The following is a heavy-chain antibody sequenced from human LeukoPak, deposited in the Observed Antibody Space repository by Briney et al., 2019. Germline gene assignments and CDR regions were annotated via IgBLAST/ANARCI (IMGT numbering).Heavy chain of an antibody. CDR3: ARGAMAGPFDY. V-gene: IGHV3-48*03. CDR1: GFTFSSYE. Sequence: GGSLRLSCAASGFTFSSYETKWVRQAPGKGLEWVSYISSSASTKYYADSVKGRFTISRDNAKNSLYLQMNSLRAEDTAVYYCARGAMAGPFDYWGQGTLVIVSS. D-gene: IGHD5-18*01. J-gene: IGHJ4*02. CDR2: ISSSASTK.